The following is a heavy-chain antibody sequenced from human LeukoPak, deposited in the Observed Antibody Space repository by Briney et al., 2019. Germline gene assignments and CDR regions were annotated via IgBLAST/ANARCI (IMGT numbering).Heavy chain of an antibody. Sequence: GGSLRLSCAASGFTFSSYSMNWVRHDPGKRLEWVSSIISSSSYIYYADSVKGRFTISKDNAKNSLYLQMNSLRDEDTAVYYCARDDSSGILYYFDYWGQGTLVTVSS. J-gene: IGHJ4*02. CDR1: GFTFSSYS. D-gene: IGHD3-22*01. V-gene: IGHV3-21*01. CDR3: ARDDSSGILYYFDY. CDR2: IISSSSYI.